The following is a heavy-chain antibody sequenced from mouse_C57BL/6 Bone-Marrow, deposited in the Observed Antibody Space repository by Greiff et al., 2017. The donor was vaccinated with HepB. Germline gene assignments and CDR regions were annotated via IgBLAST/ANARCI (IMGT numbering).Heavy chain of an antibody. J-gene: IGHJ1*03. CDR1: GFTFSSYA. D-gene: IGHD1-1*01. Sequence: EVQRVESGGGLVKPGGSLKLSCAASGFTFSSYAMSWVRQTPEKRLEWVATISDGGSYTYYPDNVKGRFTISRDNAKNNLYLQMSHLKSEDTAMYYCARGGYYGSSPYWYFDVWGTGTTVTVSS. CDR2: ISDGGSYT. CDR3: ARGGYYGSSPYWYFDV. V-gene: IGHV5-4*01.